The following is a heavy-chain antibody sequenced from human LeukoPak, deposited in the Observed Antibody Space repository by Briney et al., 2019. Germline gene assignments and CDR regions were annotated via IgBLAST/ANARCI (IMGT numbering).Heavy chain of an antibody. CDR1: GFSFEDYV. D-gene: IGHD2-21*02. CDR3: AKAYYSALTAYSYYYYAMDV. Sequence: GRSLRLSCAASGFSFEDYVMHWVRHAPGKGLEWVSGITWNSDIIGYADSVKGRFTISRDNAKNSLYLQMNSLRPEDTALYYCAKAYYSALTAYSYYYYAMDVWGQGTTVTVSS. CDR2: ITWNSDII. V-gene: IGHV3-9*01. J-gene: IGHJ6*02.